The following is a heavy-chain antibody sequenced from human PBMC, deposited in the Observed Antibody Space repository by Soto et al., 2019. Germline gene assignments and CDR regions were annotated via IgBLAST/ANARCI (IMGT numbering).Heavy chain of an antibody. CDR1: NGSISSRSSY. CDR3: GGQDYGAKGYYFEN. D-gene: IGHD4-17*01. V-gene: IGHV4-39*01. Sequence: QLQLQESGSGLVKPSETLSLTCIVSNGSISSRSSYWGWIRQPPGRGLEWIGSIYDIGNTYSNPSLKSRVTLSIDTSKSQFSLKMNSVTAADTAVYFCGGQDYGAKGYYFENWGQGALVTFSS. J-gene: IGHJ4*02. CDR2: IYDIGNT.